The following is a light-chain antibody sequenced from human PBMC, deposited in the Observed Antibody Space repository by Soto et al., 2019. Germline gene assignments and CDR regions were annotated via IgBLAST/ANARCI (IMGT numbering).Light chain of an antibody. J-gene: IGKJ5*01. CDR3: QQYDSWPPIT. CDR2: DAS. CDR1: QSVSNTY. Sequence: ETVLTQSPGTLSLSPGERATLSCRASQSVSNTYLAWYQQKSGQAPRLLIYDASSRATGIPDRFSGSGSGTEFTLTISSLQAEDFAVYYCQQYDSWPPITFGQGTRLEIK. V-gene: IGKV3-20*01.